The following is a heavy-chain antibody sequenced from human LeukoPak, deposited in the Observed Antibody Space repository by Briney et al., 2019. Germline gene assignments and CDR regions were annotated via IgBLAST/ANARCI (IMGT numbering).Heavy chain of an antibody. J-gene: IGHJ3*02. Sequence: SETLSLTCTVSGGSISSYYWSWIRQPPGKGLEWIGYIYTSGSTNYNPSLKSRVTISVDTSKNQFSLKLSSVTAADTAVYYCARHKGYCSSTSCSTDAFDIWGQGTVVTVSS. CDR1: GGSISSYY. V-gene: IGHV4-4*09. D-gene: IGHD2-2*01. CDR3: ARHKGYCSSTSCSTDAFDI. CDR2: IYTSGST.